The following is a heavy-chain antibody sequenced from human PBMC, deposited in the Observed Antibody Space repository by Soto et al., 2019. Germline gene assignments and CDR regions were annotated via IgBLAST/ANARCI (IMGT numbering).Heavy chain of an antibody. CDR3: ASSGIVGARHYYGMDV. CDR1: GYTFTGYY. Sequence: ASVKVSCKASGYTFTGYYMHWVRQAPGQGLEWMGWINPNSGGTNYAQKFQGWVTMTRDTSISTAYMELSRLRSDDTAVYYCASSGIVGARHYYGMDVWGQGTTVTVSS. J-gene: IGHJ6*02. CDR2: INPNSGGT. V-gene: IGHV1-2*04. D-gene: IGHD1-26*01.